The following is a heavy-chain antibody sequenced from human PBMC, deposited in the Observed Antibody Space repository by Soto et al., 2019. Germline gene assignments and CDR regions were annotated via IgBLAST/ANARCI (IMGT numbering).Heavy chain of an antibody. Sequence: KRMEWVSAISGSGGSTYYADSVKGRFTISRDNSKNTLYLQMNSLRAEYTAVYYCSIDDPVTTEFYTMD. CDR3: SIDDPVTTEFYTMD. J-gene: IGHJ6*01. D-gene: IGHD4-17*01. CDR2: ISGSGGST. V-gene: IGHV3-23*01.